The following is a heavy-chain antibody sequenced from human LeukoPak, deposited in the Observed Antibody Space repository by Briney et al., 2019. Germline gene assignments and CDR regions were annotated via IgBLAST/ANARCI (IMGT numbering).Heavy chain of an antibody. Sequence: PSETLSLTCTVSGGSISSYYWSWIRQPPGKGLEWIGYIYYSGSTNYNPSLKSRVTISVDTSKNQFSLKLSSVTAADTAVYYCARSDYSNLDYWGQGTLVTVSS. CDR2: IYYSGST. CDR1: GGSISSYY. J-gene: IGHJ4*02. CDR3: ARSDYSNLDY. D-gene: IGHD4-11*01. V-gene: IGHV4-59*08.